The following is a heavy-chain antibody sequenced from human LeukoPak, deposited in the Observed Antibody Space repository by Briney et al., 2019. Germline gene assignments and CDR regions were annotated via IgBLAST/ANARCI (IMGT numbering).Heavy chain of an antibody. CDR2: INPSGGSA. CDR1: GYTFTDYY. CDR3: AVGLGFASGWPDY. V-gene: IGHV1-46*03. D-gene: IGHD6-19*01. J-gene: IGHJ4*02. Sequence: ASVKVSCKASGYTFTDYYIHWVRQAPGQGLEWMGIINPSGGSATSAQKFQGRVTMTEDTPTSTVYMELTSLRSEDTALYFCAVGLGFASGWPDYWGQGTLVTVSS.